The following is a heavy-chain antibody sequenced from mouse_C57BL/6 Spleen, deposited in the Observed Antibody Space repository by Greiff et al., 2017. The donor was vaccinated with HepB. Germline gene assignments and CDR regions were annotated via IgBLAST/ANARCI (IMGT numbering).Heavy chain of an antibody. J-gene: IGHJ1*03. CDR2: ISYDGSN. CDR3: ATYYGSSYWYFDV. D-gene: IGHD1-1*01. Sequence: EVQVVESGPGLVKPSQSLSLTCSVTGYSITSGYYWNWIRQFPGNKLEWMGYISYDGSNNYNPSLKNRISITRDTSKNQFFLKLNSVTTEDTATYYCATYYGSSYWYFDVWGTGTTVTVSS. CDR1: GYSITSGYY. V-gene: IGHV3-6*01.